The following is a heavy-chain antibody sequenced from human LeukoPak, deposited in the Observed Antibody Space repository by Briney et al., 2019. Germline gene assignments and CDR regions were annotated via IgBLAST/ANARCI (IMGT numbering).Heavy chain of an antibody. CDR1: GGSISSYY. D-gene: IGHD5-24*01. CDR3: ARGWPQDY. J-gene: IGHJ4*02. Sequence: SETLSLTCTVSGGSISSYYWSWIRQPPGKGLECIGHVYYSGSTNYNPSLKSRVTISVDTSKNQFSLKLSSVTAADTAVYYCARGWPQDYWGQGTLVTVSS. CDR2: VYYSGST. V-gene: IGHV4-59*01.